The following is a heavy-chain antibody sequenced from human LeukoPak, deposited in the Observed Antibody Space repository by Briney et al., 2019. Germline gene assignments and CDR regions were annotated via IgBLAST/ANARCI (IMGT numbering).Heavy chain of an antibody. V-gene: IGHV3-30*02. CDR2: IRYDGSNK. CDR3: AKLYSSGSTGLV. Sequence: GGSLRLSCAASGFTFSSYGMHWVRQAPGKGLEWVAFIRYDGSNKYYADSVKGRFTISRDNSKNTLYLQMNSLRAEDTAVHYCAKLYSSGSTGLVWGQGTPVTVSS. J-gene: IGHJ4*02. CDR1: GFTFSSYG. D-gene: IGHD6-19*01.